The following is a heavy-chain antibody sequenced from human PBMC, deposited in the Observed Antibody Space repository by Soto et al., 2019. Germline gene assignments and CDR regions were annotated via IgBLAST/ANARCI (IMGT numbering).Heavy chain of an antibody. D-gene: IGHD4-4*01. V-gene: IGHV3-7*03. CDR3: AGWGGHDYNY. CDR1: GFTFSTYW. Sequence: EVQLLGSGGGLVQPGGSLRLSCVGSGFTFSTYWMNWVRQAPGKGLEWVANINPDGNVGTYVDSVRGRFTTSRDNAKNSLYLHMNSLRADGTAVYFCAGWGGHDYNYWGQGIMVTVSS. CDR2: INPDGNVG. J-gene: IGHJ4*02.